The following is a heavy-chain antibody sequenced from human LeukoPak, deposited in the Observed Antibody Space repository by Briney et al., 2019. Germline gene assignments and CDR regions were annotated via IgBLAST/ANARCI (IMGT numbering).Heavy chain of an antibody. J-gene: IGHJ4*02. CDR1: GYSISSGYY. V-gene: IGHV4-38-2*02. D-gene: IGHD2-2*01. Sequence: SETLSLTCAVSGYSISSGYYWGWIRQPPGKRLEWIGSIYHSGSTYYNPSLKSRVTISVDTSKNQFSLKLSSVTAADTAVYYCAREGGYCSSTSCSFDYWGRGTLVTVSS. CDR3: AREGGYCSSTSCSFDY. CDR2: IYHSGST.